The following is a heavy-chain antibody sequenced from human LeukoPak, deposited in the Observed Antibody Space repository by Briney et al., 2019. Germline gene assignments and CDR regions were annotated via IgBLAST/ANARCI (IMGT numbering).Heavy chain of an antibody. Sequence: GSLRLSCAASGFTFSSYGMHWVRQAPGKGLEWVAVISYDGSNKYYADSVKGRFTISRDNSKNTLYLQMNSLRAEDTAVYYCARDIEKQPRYDAFDIWGQGTMVTVSS. D-gene: IGHD6-13*01. CDR3: ARDIEKQPRYDAFDI. CDR2: ISYDGSNK. CDR1: GFTFSSYG. J-gene: IGHJ3*02. V-gene: IGHV3-30*03.